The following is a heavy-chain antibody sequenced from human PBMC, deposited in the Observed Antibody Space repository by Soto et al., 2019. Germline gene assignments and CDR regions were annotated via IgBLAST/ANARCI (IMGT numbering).Heavy chain of an antibody. V-gene: IGHV4-61*01. CDR1: GGSVSSGSYY. CDR2: IYYSGST. D-gene: IGHD3-16*01. Sequence: SETLSLTCTVSGGSVSSGSYYWSWIRQPPGKGLEWIGYIYYSGSTNYNPSLKSRVTISVDTSKNQFSLKLSSVTAADTAVYYCARDRVVRDYELGTKPYYYYGMDVWGQGTTVTVSS. J-gene: IGHJ6*02. CDR3: ARDRVVRDYELGTKPYYYYGMDV.